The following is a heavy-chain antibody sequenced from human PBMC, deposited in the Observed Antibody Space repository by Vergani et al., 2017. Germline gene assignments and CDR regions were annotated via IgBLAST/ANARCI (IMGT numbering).Heavy chain of an antibody. CDR2: IYYSGLT. J-gene: IGHJ4*02. Sequence: QLQLQQSGPGLVKPSETLFLTCTVSADSISSGSYYWGWILQPPGKSLEWIGIIYYSGLTYYNPSLKSRVAISVDTSKNQFSLKVTSVTAADTAVYFCERQRPGSGWSPGDFDDWGQGILVTVSS. V-gene: IGHV4-39*01. CDR1: ADSISSGSYY. CDR3: ERQRPGSGWSPGDFDD. D-gene: IGHD6-19*01.